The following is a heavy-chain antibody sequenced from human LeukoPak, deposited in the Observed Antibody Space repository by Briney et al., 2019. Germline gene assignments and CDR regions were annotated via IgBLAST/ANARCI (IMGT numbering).Heavy chain of an antibody. CDR1: GGTFSSYA. Sequence: ASVKVSCKAPGGTFSSYAISWVRQAPGQGLEWMGGIIPIFGTANYAQKFQGRVTITADESTSTAYMELSSLRSEDTAVYYCARTGPSGSYLNYFDYWGQGTLVTVSS. V-gene: IGHV1-69*13. D-gene: IGHD1-26*01. CDR3: ARTGPSGSYLNYFDY. CDR2: IIPIFGTA. J-gene: IGHJ4*02.